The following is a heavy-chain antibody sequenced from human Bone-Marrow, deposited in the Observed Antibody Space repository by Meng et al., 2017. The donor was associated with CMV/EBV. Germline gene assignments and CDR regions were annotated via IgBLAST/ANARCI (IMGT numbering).Heavy chain of an antibody. CDR2: INPNSGGT. D-gene: IGHD6-6*01. V-gene: IGHV1-2*02. CDR3: ARDAIAAHSWWFDP. J-gene: IGHJ5*02. Sequence: ASVKVSCKASGYTFSGYYMHWVRQAPGQGLEWMGWINPNSGGTNYAQKFQGRVTMTRDTSISTAYMELSRLRSEDTAVYYCARDAIAAHSWWFDPWGQGTLVTVSS. CDR1: GYTFSGYY.